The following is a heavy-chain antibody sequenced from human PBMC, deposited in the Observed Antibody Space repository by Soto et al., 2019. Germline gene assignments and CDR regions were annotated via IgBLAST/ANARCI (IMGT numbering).Heavy chain of an antibody. CDR3: HGYGY. D-gene: IGHD5-12*01. J-gene: IGHJ4*02. CDR2: IYSGGTI. CDR1: GFTVTINY. V-gene: IGHV3-53*01. Sequence: EVQVVESGGGLVQPGGSLRLSCAVSGFTVTINYMSWVRQAPGKGLEWVSVIYSGGTIYYANSVKGRFTISRDTSKNTLYLQMNSLRGDVTAVYYCHGYGYWGQGTLVTVSS.